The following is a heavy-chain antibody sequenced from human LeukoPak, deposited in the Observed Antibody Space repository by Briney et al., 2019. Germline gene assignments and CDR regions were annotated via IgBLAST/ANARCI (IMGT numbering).Heavy chain of an antibody. CDR1: GGSFSGYY. D-gene: IGHD6-19*01. CDR2: INHSGST. J-gene: IGHJ4*02. CDR3: ARDVAGAAVADDFDC. Sequence: SETLSLTCAVYGGSFSGYYWSWIRQPPGKGLEWIGEINHSGSTNYNPSLKSRVTISVDTSKNQFSLKLSSVTAADTALYYCARDVAGAAVADDFDCWGQGTLVTVSS. V-gene: IGHV4-34*01.